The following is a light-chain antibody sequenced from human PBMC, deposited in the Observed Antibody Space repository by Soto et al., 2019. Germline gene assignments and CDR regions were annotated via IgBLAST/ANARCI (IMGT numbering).Light chain of an antibody. CDR2: DAS. V-gene: IGKV3-11*01. CDR3: QQYNNWPS. Sequence: EIVLTQSPGTLSLSPGERATLSCRASQSVSYYLAWYQQKPGQAPRLLIYDASSRATGVPDRFSGSGSGTDFTLTISSLEPEDFAVYFCQQYNNWPSFGQGTRLEI. CDR1: QSVSYY. J-gene: IGKJ5*01.